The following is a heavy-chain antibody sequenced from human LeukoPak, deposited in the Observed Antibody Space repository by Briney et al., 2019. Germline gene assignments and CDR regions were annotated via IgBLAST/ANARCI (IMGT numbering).Heavy chain of an antibody. D-gene: IGHD2/OR15-2a*01. CDR3: VRDSNIVPSVGPYYYYGMDV. V-gene: IGHV3-30-3*01. CDR2: ISYDGSNK. J-gene: IGHJ6*02. Sequence: GRSLRLSCAASGFTFSSYAMHWVRQAPGKGLEWVAVISYDGSNKYYADSVKGRFTISRDNSKNTLYLQMNSLRAEDTAVYYCVRDSNIVPSVGPYYYYGMDVWGQGTTVTVSS. CDR1: GFTFSSYA.